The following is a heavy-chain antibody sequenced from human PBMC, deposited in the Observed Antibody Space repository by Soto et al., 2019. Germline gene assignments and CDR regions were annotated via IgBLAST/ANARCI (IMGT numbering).Heavy chain of an antibody. CDR1: GFTVSSNY. CDR2: IYSGGST. V-gene: IGHV3-53*01. CDR3: ARGAYYYYYGMDV. Sequence: GGSLRLSCAASGFTVSSNYMSWVRQAPGKGLEWVSVIYSGGSTYYADSVKGRFTISRDNSKNTLYLQMNSLRAEDTAVYYCARGAYYYYYGMDVWGQGTTVTVSS. J-gene: IGHJ6*02.